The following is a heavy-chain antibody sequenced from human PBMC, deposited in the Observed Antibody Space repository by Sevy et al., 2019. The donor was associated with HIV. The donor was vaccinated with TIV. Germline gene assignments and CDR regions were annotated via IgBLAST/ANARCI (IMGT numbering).Heavy chain of an antibody. CDR2: IRYDGSNK. CDR1: GFTLSSYG. J-gene: IGHJ6*02. D-gene: IGHD3-3*01. V-gene: IGHV3-33*01. CDR3: ARDRLGITISAEWGGGMDV. Sequence: GESLKISCAASGFTLSSYGMHWVRQAPGKGLEWVAVIRYDGSNKYYADSVKGRFTISRDNSKNTLYRQMNLLRAEDTAVYYCARDRLGITISAEWGGGMDVWGQGTTVTVSS.